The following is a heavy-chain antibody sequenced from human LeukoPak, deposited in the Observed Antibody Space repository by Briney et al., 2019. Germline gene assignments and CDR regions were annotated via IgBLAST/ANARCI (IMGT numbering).Heavy chain of an antibody. CDR3: ARVHYDILTGFLDAFDI. D-gene: IGHD3-9*01. J-gene: IGHJ3*02. CDR1: GGSISSYY. V-gene: IGHV4-59*01. Sequence: SETLSLTCTVSGGSISSYYWSWIRQPPGKGLEWIGYIYYSGSTNYNPSLKSRVTISVDTSKNQFSLKLSSVTAADTAVYYCARVHYDILTGFLDAFDIWGQGTMVTVFS. CDR2: IYYSGST.